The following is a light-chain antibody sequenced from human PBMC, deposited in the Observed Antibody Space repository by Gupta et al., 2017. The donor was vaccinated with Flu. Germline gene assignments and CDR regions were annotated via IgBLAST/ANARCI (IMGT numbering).Light chain of an antibody. CDR3: QQYGSSPLT. Sequence: ERPTLARRASSYSTRNSLAWYQQKPGKGPRILIHGAFNRATGITDGLSGSGSGTDFTLTINRQATEDFAVYFCQQYGSSPLTFGGGTKVEIK. J-gene: IGKJ4*01. V-gene: IGKV3-20*01. CDR1: SYSTRNS. CDR2: GAF.